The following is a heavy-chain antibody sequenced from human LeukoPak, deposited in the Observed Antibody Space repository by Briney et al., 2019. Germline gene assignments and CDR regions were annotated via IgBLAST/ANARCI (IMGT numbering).Heavy chain of an antibody. J-gene: IGHJ6*03. CDR3: ARIPYSGSDRAYYYYYMDV. Sequence: GGSLRLSCAASGFTFSSYGMHWVRQAPGKGLEWVAFIRYDGSNKYYADSVKGRFTISRDNAKNSLYLQMNSLRAEDTAVYYCARIPYSGSDRAYYYYYMDVWGKGTTVTISS. D-gene: IGHD1-26*01. CDR1: GFTFSSYG. CDR2: IRYDGSNK. V-gene: IGHV3-30*02.